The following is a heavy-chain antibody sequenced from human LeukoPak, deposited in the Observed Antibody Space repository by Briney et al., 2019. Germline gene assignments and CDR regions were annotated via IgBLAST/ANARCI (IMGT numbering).Heavy chain of an antibody. V-gene: IGHV4-59*11. CDR2: KYWSGTS. CDR1: GDSMENLY. J-gene: IGHJ5*02. D-gene: IGHD1-1*01. CDR3: ARGGVQLWTDRELDL. Sequence: SAETLSLTCNVSGDSMENLYWSWIRQPPGKGLVWIGYKYWSGTSNYNPSLKSRVTISVDTSNNQVSLKLTSVTAAHTAVYYCARGGVQLWTDRELDLWGQGTLVTVSS.